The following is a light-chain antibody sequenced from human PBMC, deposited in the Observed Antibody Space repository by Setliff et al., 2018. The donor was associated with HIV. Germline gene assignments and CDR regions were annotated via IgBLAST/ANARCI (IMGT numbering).Light chain of an antibody. CDR2: DVS. CDR3: CSYTNTASRV. V-gene: IGLV2-14*03. CDR1: NSDVGGYDY. Sequence: SALTQPASVSGSPGQSVTISCTGTNSDVGGYDYVSWYQQHPGKAPKLIIYDVSHRPSGVSYRFSASKSGNTASLTISGLQAEDEADYYCCSYTNTASRVFGGGTK. J-gene: IGLJ2*01.